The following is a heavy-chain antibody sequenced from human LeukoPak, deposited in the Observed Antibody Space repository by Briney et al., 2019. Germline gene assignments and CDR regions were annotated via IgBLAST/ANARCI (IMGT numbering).Heavy chain of an antibody. V-gene: IGHV4-59*08. D-gene: IGHD3-10*01. CDR3: ARHHPGQSGSFDI. J-gene: IGHJ3*02. Sequence: PSETLSLTCAVSGGSISSYFWSWIRQPPGTGLEWIEYIDYTGSTNYNPSLKSRLTISIDTSENQFSLKVSSVTAADTAVYYCARHHPGQSGSFDIWGQGTMVTVSS. CDR2: IDYTGST. CDR1: GGSISSYF.